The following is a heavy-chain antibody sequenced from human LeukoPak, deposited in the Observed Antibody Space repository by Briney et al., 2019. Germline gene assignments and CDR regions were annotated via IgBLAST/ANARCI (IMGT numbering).Heavy chain of an antibody. J-gene: IGHJ4*02. D-gene: IGHD2-21*02. V-gene: IGHV1-69*06. CDR1: GGTFSSYA. CDR3: ASGVERYCGGDCFYY. CDR2: IIPIFGTA. Sequence: GASVKVSCKASGGTFSSYAISWVRQAPGQGLEWMGGIIPIFGTANYAQKFQGRVTITADKSTSTAYMELRSLRSDDTAVYYCASGVERYCGGDCFYYWGQGTLVTVSS.